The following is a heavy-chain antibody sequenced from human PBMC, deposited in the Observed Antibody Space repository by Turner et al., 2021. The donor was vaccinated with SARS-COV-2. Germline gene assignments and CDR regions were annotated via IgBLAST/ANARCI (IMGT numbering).Heavy chain of an antibody. D-gene: IGHD5-12*01. V-gene: IGHV1-2*02. CDR2: INPNSGDT. Sequence: QVQLVQSGAEVTKPGASVQVSCKASGSSFTGHYMHWGRQAPGQGLEWMGWINPNSGDTKFPQRFQGRVTMTRDTSINTAYMELNRLRSDDTAVYYCARGDGGFDFDSWFDPWGQGTLVIVSS. CDR1: GSSFTGHY. J-gene: IGHJ5*02. CDR3: ARGDGGFDFDSWFDP.